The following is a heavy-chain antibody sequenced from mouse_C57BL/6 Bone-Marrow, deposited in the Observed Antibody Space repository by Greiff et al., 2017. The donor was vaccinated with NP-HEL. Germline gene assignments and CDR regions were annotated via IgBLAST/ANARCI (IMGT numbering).Heavy chain of an antibody. CDR2: IRNKANGYTT. J-gene: IGHJ3*01. CDR1: GFTFTDYY. Sequence: DVKLVESGGGLVQPGGSLSLSCAASGFTFTDYYMSWVRQPPGKALEWLGFIRNKANGYTTEYSASVKGRFTISRDNSQSILYLQMNALRAEDSATYYCASSYGYDRFAYWGQGTLVTVSA. D-gene: IGHD2-2*01. V-gene: IGHV7-3*01. CDR3: ASSYGYDRFAY.